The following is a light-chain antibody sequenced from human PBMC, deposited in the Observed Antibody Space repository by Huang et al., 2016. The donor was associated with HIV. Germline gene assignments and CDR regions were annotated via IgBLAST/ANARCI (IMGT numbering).Light chain of an antibody. CDR1: QTVIST. CDR2: CAS. V-gene: IGKV3-15*01. CDR3: QQYNNWPPS. Sequence: EIFMTQSPATLSVSPGERFTLSCRASQTVISTLAWYQQNPVQAPWLLIYCASTRATGVPARFRGSGSWTEFTLTINSLQSEDFAVYSCQQYNNWPPSFGGGTKVEIK. J-gene: IGKJ4*01.